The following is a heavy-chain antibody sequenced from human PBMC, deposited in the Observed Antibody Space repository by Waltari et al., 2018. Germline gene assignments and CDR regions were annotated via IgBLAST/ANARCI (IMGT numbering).Heavy chain of an antibody. CDR3: AKDRTIFGVAVGNAFDI. V-gene: IGHV3-9*03. CDR2: ISWNSGSI. Sequence: EVQLVESGGGLVQPGRSLRLSCAASGFTFDDYAMHWVRQAPGQGLEWVSGISWNSGSIGYADSVKGRFTISRDNAKNSLYLQMNSLRAEDMALYYCAKDRTIFGVAVGNAFDIWGQGTMVTVSS. J-gene: IGHJ3*02. D-gene: IGHD3-3*01. CDR1: GFTFDDYA.